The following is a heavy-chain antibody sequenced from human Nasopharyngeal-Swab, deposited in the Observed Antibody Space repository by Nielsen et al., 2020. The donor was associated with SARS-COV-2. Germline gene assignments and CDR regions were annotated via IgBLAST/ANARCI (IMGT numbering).Heavy chain of an antibody. CDR1: GFTFSNAW. Sequence: GESLKISCAASGFTFSNAWMSWVRQAPGKGLEWVGRIKSKTDGGTTDYAAPVKGRFTISRDDSKNTLYLQMNSLKTEDTAVYYCTTDPSLLWFGGLFYYYGMDVWGQGTTVTVSS. D-gene: IGHD3-10*01. CDR3: TTDPSLLWFGGLFYYYGMDV. J-gene: IGHJ6*02. CDR2: IKSKTDGGTT. V-gene: IGHV3-15*01.